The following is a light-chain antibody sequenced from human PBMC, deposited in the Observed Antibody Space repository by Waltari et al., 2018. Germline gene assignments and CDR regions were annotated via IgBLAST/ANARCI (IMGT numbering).Light chain of an antibody. J-gene: IGKJ1*01. CDR2: EAS. CDR1: QTIGTY. CDR3: QQYNSYWWT. Sequence: DIQMTQSPSTLSASVGDRVTVTCRASQTIGTYLAWFQRKPGKAPKLLIYEASTLENGVPSRFSGSGSGTEFTLTISSLEPDEFATYYCQQYNSYWWTFGLGTKVEV. V-gene: IGKV1-5*03.